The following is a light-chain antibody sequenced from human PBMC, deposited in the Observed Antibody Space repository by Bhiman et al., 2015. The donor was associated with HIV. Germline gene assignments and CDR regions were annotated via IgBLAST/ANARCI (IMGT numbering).Light chain of an antibody. Sequence: QSALTQPASVSGSPGQSITISCTGTRSDIGGYNYVSWYQQHPGKAPKLMIYDVTERPSGVSDRFSGSTSGNTASLTISGLQPEDEADYYCSSYTSSSTYVFGTGTKVTVL. CDR2: DVT. V-gene: IGLV2-14*03. CDR3: SSYTSSSTYV. J-gene: IGLJ1*01. CDR1: RSDIGGYNY.